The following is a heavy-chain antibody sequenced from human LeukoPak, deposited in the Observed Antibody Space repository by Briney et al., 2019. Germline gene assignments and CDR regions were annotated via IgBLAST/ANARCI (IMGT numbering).Heavy chain of an antibody. V-gene: IGHV3-33*03. Sequence: PGRSLRLSCAASGFTFSSYGMHWVRQAPGKGLEWVAVIWYDGSNKYYADSVKGRFTISRDNAKNLLYLQMNSLRAEDTAVYYCQGAAAASFDYWGQGTLVTVSS. CDR1: GFTFSSYG. CDR3: QGAAAASFDY. CDR2: IWYDGSNK. D-gene: IGHD6-13*01. J-gene: IGHJ4*02.